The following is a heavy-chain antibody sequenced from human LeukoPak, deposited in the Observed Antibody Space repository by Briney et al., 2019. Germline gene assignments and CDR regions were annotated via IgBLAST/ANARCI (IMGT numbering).Heavy chain of an antibody. CDR3: ARTSGWYFYWFDP. Sequence: SETLSLTCTVSGGSISSGSYYWSWIRQPAGKGLEWIGRIYTSGSTNYNPSLKSRVTISVDTSKNQFSLKLSSVTAADTAVYYCARTSGWYFYWFDPWGQGTLVTVSS. D-gene: IGHD6-19*01. CDR1: GGSISSGSYY. J-gene: IGHJ5*02. V-gene: IGHV4-61*02. CDR2: IYTSGST.